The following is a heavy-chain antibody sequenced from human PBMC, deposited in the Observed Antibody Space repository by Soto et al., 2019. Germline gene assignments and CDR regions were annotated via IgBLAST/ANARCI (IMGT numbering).Heavy chain of an antibody. CDR2: IIHIFGTA. Sequence: GASVKVSCKASGGTFSSYAISWVRQAPGQGLEWMGGIIHIFGTANYSQKSQGRVTITADESTSTAYMELSSLRSEDTAVYYCARGRSSRPGRYYDFWSGYYSDYWGQGTLVTVSS. J-gene: IGHJ4*02. CDR1: GGTFSSYA. D-gene: IGHD3-3*01. V-gene: IGHV1-69*13. CDR3: ARGRSSRPGRYYDFWSGYYSDY.